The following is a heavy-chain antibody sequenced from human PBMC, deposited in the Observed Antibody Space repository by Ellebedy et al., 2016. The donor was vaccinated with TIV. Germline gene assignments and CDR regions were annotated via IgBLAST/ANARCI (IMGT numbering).Heavy chain of an antibody. J-gene: IGHJ6*02. V-gene: IGHV3-9*01. CDR1: GFTFDDYA. Sequence: SLKISXAASGFTFDDYAMHWVRQAPGKGLEWVSGISWNSGSIGYADSVKGRFTISRDNAKNSLYLQMNSLRAEDTALYYCAKDLRNQNGMDVWGQGTTVTVSS. D-gene: IGHD3-3*01. CDR3: AKDLRNQNGMDV. CDR2: ISWNSGSI.